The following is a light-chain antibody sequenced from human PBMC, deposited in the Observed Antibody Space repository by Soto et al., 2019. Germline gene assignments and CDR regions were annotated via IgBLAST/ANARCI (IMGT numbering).Light chain of an antibody. V-gene: IGKV3-20*01. CDR2: GAS. CDR3: QQYGSSAT. Sequence: EIVLTQSPGTLSLSPGERATLSCRASHSLTSGYVAWYQQRPGQAPRLLIYGASTRATGVPGRFSGSGSGTDFTLTISRLEPEDFAVYFCQQYGSSATFGPGTKVDI. J-gene: IGKJ3*01. CDR1: HSLTSGY.